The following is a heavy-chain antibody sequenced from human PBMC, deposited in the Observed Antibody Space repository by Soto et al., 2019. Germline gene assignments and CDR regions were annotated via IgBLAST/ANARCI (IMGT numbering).Heavy chain of an antibody. J-gene: IGHJ3*01. V-gene: IGHV3-9*01. CDR3: AKAGGAGPAIDV. CDR1: GFTFDDYA. D-gene: IGHD6-19*01. Sequence: EVQLVESGGGLIQPGRSLRLSCAASGFTFDDYAMHWVRQAPGKGLEWVAYISWNSDKIAYAESVKGRFTVSRDNAKNSLHLQVKSLRAEDTALYYCAKAGGAGPAIDVWGQGTMITVS. CDR2: ISWNSDKI.